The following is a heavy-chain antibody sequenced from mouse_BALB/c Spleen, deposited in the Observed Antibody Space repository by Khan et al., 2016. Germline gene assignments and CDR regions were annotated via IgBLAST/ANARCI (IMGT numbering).Heavy chain of an antibody. CDR3: ARYNGSTYVSGMDY. CDR1: GDSITSGY. V-gene: IGHV3-8*02. J-gene: IGHJ4*01. Sequence: EVQLQESGPSLVKLSPTLSLTCSVTGDSITSGYWNWIRKFPGNKLEYMGYISHSGSTYYNPSLTSRISITRDTSKTQYYLQLNSVTTEDTATYYCARYNGSTYVSGMDYWGQGTSVTVSA. CDR2: ISHSGST. D-gene: IGHD1-1*01.